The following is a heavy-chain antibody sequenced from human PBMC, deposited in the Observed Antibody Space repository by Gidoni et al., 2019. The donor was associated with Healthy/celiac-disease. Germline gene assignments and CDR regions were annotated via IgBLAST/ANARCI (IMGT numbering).Heavy chain of an antibody. Sequence: QVQLVESGGGVVQPGRSLRLSCAASGFTFSSYGMHWVRQAPGKGLEWVAVISYDGSNKYYADSVKGRFTISRDNSKNTLYLQMNSLRAEDTAVYYCARNNWNYPYFDYWGQGTLVTVSS. J-gene: IGHJ4*02. CDR2: ISYDGSNK. V-gene: IGHV3-30*03. CDR1: GFTFSSYG. D-gene: IGHD1-7*01. CDR3: ARNNWNYPYFDY.